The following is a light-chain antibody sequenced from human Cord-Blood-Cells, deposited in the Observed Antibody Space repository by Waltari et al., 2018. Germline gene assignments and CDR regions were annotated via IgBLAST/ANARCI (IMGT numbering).Light chain of an antibody. CDR2: WAS. V-gene: IGKV4-1*01. J-gene: IGKJ4*01. CDR3: QQYYSTPLT. CDR1: QSVLYSSNNKNY. Sequence: DIVMTQSPDSLAVSLGERATINCKSSQSVLYSSNNKNYLAWYQQKPGQPPKLLMYWASTRESGVPDRFSGRGSGTDFTLTISSLQAEDVAVYYCQQYYSTPLTFGGGTKVEIK.